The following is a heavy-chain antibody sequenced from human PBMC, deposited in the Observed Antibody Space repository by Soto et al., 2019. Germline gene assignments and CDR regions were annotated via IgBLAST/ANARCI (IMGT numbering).Heavy chain of an antibody. D-gene: IGHD4-17*01. CDR1: GFDFTTFS. J-gene: IGHJ4*02. V-gene: IGHV3-21*04. CDR2: ISPSSPYT. CDR3: AKLREDYVLDY. Sequence: GGSLRLSCAASGFDFTTFSMNWVRQAPGKGLEWVSFISPSSPYTSYADSVKGRFIISGDNAENSVYLQMNSLRAEDTAVYYCAKLREDYVLDYWGQGTLVTVSS.